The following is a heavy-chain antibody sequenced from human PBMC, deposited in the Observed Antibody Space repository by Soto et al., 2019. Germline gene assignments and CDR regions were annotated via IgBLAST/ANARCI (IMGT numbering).Heavy chain of an antibody. J-gene: IGHJ6*02. CDR1: GGSISSGGYY. CDR3: ARVCGGDCHTGMDV. Sequence: QVQLQESGPGLVKPSQTLSLTCTVSGGSISSGGYYWSWIRQHPGKGLEWIGYIYYSGSTYYNPSLRSRVTISVDTSKNQFSLKLSSVAAADTAVYYCARVCGGDCHTGMDVWGQGTTVTVSS. D-gene: IGHD2-21*02. V-gene: IGHV4-31*03. CDR2: IYYSGST.